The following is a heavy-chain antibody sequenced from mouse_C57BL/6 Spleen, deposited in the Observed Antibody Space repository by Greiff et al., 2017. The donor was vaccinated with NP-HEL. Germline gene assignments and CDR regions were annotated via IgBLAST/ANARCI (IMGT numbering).Heavy chain of an antibody. CDR3: AKDYSKDAMDY. CDR1: GYTFTSYW. V-gene: IGHV1-52*01. CDR2: IDPSDSET. Sequence: VQLQQPGAELVRPGSSVKLSCKASGYTFTSYWMHWVKQRPIQGLEWIGNIDPSDSETHYNQKFKDKATLTVDKSSSTAYMQLSSVKSEDSAVYYCAKDYSKDAMDYWGQGTSVTVSS. J-gene: IGHJ4*01. D-gene: IGHD2-5*01.